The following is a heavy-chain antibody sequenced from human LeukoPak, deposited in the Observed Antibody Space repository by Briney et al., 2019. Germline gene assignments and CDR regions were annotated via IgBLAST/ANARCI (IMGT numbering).Heavy chain of an antibody. V-gene: IGHV3-33*06. J-gene: IGHJ6*03. CDR2: IWYDGSNK. CDR1: GFTFSSYG. D-gene: IGHD6-19*01. CDR3: AKDREYSSGWYPYYYYYMDV. Sequence: GGSLRFSCAASGFTFSSYGMHWVRQAPGKGLEWVAVIWYDGSNKYYADSVKGRFTIPRDNSKNTLYLQMNSLRAEDTAVYYCAKDREYSSGWYPYYYYYMDVWGKGTTVTVSS.